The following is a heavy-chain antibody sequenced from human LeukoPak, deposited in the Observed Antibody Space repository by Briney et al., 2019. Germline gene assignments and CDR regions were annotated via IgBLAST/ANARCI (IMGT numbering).Heavy chain of an antibody. CDR2: NYPRDSRT. J-gene: IGHJ4*02. Sequence: GESLKISCKGSGYSFSSYWIAWVRQMPGKGLEWMGVNYPRDSRTTYSPSFQDQVTISADKSISTAYLQCTSLKASDTAMYYCARHLSDITSSPNYWGPGTLVTVSS. CDR3: ARHLSDITSSPNY. D-gene: IGHD2-2*01. CDR1: GYSFSSYW. V-gene: IGHV5-51*01.